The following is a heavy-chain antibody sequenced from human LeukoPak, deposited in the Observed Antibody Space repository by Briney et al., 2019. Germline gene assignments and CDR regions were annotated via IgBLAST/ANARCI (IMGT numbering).Heavy chain of an antibody. D-gene: IGHD3-22*01. J-gene: IGHJ6*02. CDR1: GYTFTSYY. CDR3: ARDQVSYYDSRDSYYYYGMDV. V-gene: IGHV1-46*01. CDR2: INPSGGST. Sequence: ASVKVSCKASGYTFTSYYMHWVRQAPGQGLERMGIINPSGGSTSYAQKFQGRVTMTRDTSTSTVYMELSSLRSEDTAVYYCARDQVSYYDSRDSYYYYGMDVWGQGTTVTVSS.